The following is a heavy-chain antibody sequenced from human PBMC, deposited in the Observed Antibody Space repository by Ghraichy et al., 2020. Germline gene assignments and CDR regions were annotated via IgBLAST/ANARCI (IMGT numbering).Heavy chain of an antibody. J-gene: IGHJ4*02. V-gene: IGHV3-7*01. CDR3: ARDYPWRLRFPYFDY. D-gene: IGHD5-12*01. CDR2: IKQDGSEK. CDR1: GFSFSSYW. Sequence: GGSLRLSCAASGFSFSSYWMSWVRQAPGKGLEWVANIKQDGSEKYYVDSVKGRFTISRDNAKNSLYLQMNSLRAEDTAVYYCARDYPWRLRFPYFDYWGQGTLVTVSS.